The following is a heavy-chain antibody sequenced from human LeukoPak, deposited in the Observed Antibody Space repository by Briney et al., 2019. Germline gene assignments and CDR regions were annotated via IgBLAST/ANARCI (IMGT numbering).Heavy chain of an antibody. CDR2: IYTSGST. J-gene: IGHJ4*02. V-gene: IGHV4-4*09. CDR1: GGSISSYY. D-gene: IGHD2-2*02. Sequence: SETLSLTCTVSGGSISSYYWSWIRQPPGKGLEWIGYIYTSGSTNYNPSLKSRVTISVDTSKNQFSLKLSSVTAADTAVYYCARSKYQLLYLFDYWGQGTLVTVPS. CDR3: ARSKYQLLYLFDY.